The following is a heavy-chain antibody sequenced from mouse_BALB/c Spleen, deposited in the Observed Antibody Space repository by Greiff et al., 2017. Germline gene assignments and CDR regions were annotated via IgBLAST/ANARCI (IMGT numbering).Heavy chain of an antibody. Sequence: QVQLQQSGAELVKPGASVKLSCKASGYTFTSYYMYWVKQRPGQGLEWIGEINPSNGGTNFNEKFKSKATLTVDKSSSTAYMQLSSLTSEDSAVYYCTRGGLYFDVWGAGTTVTVSS. CDR3: TRGGLYFDV. V-gene: IGHV1S81*02. J-gene: IGHJ1*01. CDR1: GYTFTSYY. CDR2: INPSNGGT.